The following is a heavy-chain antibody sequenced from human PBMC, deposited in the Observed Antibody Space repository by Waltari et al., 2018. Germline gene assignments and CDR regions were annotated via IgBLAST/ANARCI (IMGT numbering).Heavy chain of an antibody. Sequence: QVQLVQSGAEVKKPGSSVKVSCKASGGTFSSYAISWVRQAPGHGLEGMGGIIPSLVTANYAQKFQGRVTMTADESTSTAYMELSSLRSEDTAVYYCARDDDYGDSNWFDPWGQGTLVTVSS. V-gene: IGHV1-69*01. CDR1: GGTFSSYA. CDR3: ARDDDYGDSNWFDP. D-gene: IGHD4-17*01. CDR2: IIPSLVTA. J-gene: IGHJ5*02.